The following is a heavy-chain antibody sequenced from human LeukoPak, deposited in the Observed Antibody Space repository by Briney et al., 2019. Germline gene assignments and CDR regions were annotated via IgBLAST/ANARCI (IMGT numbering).Heavy chain of an antibody. CDR1: GFSFSDYY. D-gene: IGHD5-12*01. CDR2: ISSSGSTV. Sequence: PGGSLRLSCAASGFSFSDYYMSWIRQAPGKGLEWISYISSSGSTVQFADSVSGRFTISRDNAKNSLYLQMNSLRVEDTAVYYCARLVATNFDYWGQGILVTVSS. V-gene: IGHV3-11*01. CDR3: ARLVATNFDY. J-gene: IGHJ4*02.